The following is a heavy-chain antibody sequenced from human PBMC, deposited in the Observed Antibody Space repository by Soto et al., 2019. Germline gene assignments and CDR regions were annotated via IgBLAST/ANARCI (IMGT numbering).Heavy chain of an antibody. CDR2: IYYSGST. D-gene: IGHD2-2*01. CDR3: ASRYCSSTSCLGPFDY. J-gene: IGHJ4*02. Sequence: SETLSLTCTVSGGSISSGGYYWSWIRQHPGKGLEWIGYIYYSGSTYYNPSLKSRVTISVDTSKNQFSLKLSSVTAADTAVYYCASRYCSSTSCLGPFDYWGQGTLVTVSS. V-gene: IGHV4-31*03. CDR1: GGSISSGGYY.